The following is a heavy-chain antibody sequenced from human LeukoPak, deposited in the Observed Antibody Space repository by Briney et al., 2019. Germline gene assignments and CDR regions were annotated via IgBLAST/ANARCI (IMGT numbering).Heavy chain of an antibody. CDR1: GFTFSPYW. CDR2: ISGDGSNR. V-gene: IGHV3-74*01. CDR3: ARDISLRMDA. Sequence: PGGSLRLSCAASGFTFSPYWIHRVRQAPGKGLMWVSIISGDGSNRRYADSVKGRFTISRDNAKNTLYLQMNSLRAEDTAVYYCARDISLRMDAWGQGTTVTVSS. J-gene: IGHJ6*01.